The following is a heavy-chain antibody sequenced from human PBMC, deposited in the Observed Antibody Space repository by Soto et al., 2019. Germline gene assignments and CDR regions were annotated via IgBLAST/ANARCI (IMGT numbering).Heavy chain of an antibody. J-gene: IGHJ4*01. Sequence: PGGSLRLSCEASGFTISECSMNWVRQAPGKGLEWLAYITIRTGNVLYADSVRGRFTISADNAENSVILQMNSLRDEDSAVYFCVRDRDLYRDMFHADLWGQGTLVTV. CDR3: VRDRDLYRDMFHADL. CDR1: GFTISECS. CDR2: ITIRTGNV. V-gene: IGHV3-48*02. D-gene: IGHD3-10*02.